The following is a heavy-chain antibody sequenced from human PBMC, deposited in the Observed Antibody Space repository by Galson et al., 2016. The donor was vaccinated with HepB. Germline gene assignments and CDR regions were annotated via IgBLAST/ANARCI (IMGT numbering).Heavy chain of an antibody. V-gene: IGHV3-21*01. D-gene: IGHD4-17*01. Sequence: SLRLSCAASGFTFSSYSMNWVRQAPGKGLEWVSSISSRSSFIYYADSVKGRFTISRDNAKNSLYLQMNSLRAEDTAVYYCAREISPVYGDYSDYWGQGTLVTVSS. CDR3: AREISPVYGDYSDY. J-gene: IGHJ4*02. CDR1: GFTFSSYS. CDR2: ISSRSSFI.